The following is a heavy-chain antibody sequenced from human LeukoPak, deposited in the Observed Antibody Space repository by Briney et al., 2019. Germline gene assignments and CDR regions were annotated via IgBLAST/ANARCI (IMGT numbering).Heavy chain of an antibody. CDR1: GFTFSSYS. V-gene: IGHV3-21*01. D-gene: IGHD2-2*01. CDR2: ISSSSSYV. CDR3: ASPRTCSSTSCYRD. J-gene: IGHJ4*02. Sequence: GGSLRLSCAASGFTFSSYSMNWVRQAPGKGLEWVSSISSSSSYVYYADSVKGRFTISRDNAKNSLYLQMNSLRAGDTAVYYCASPRTCSSTSCYRDWGQGTLVTVSS.